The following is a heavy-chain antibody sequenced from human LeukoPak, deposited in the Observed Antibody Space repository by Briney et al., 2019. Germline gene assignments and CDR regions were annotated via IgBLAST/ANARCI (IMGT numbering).Heavy chain of an antibody. V-gene: IGHV3-53*01. Sequence: GGSLRLSCAASGFTVSSNCVTWVRQAPGKGLEWVSVICGDGRPFYADSVKGRFSVSRDNSENTVYLQVTSLRADDTAVYFCARERGDKDMSGGSAFDVWGQGTMVTVSS. J-gene: IGHJ3*01. CDR2: ICGDGRP. CDR3: ARERGDKDMSGGSAFDV. D-gene: IGHD2-21*02. CDR1: GFTVSSNC.